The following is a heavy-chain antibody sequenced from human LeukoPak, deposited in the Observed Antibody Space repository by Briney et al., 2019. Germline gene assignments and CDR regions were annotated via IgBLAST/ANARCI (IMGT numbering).Heavy chain of an antibody. D-gene: IGHD4-17*01. CDR2: IKQDGSEK. CDR3: ARIGLRGPVFDY. V-gene: IGHV3-7*01. Sequence: QPGRSLRLSCAASGFTFSSYWMGWGRQAPGKGPEFVANIKQDGSEKYYVDSVKGRFTISRDNAKNSLFLQMNSLRAEDTAVYYCARIGLRGPVFDYWGQGTLVTVSS. CDR1: GFTFSSYW. J-gene: IGHJ4*02.